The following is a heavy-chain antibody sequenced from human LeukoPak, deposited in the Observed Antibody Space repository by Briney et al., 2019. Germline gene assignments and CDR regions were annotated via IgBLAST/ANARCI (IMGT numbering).Heavy chain of an antibody. J-gene: IGHJ5*02. CDR1: GGSFSGYY. V-gene: IGHV4-34*01. D-gene: IGHD2-15*01. CDR3: ARGSSIVVVVAATTYNWFDP. CDR2: INHSGSS. Sequence: SETLSLTCAVYGGSFSGYYWSWIRQPPGKGLEWIGEINHSGSSNYNPSLKSRVTISVDTSKNQFSLKLSSVTAADTAVYYCARGSSIVVVVAATTYNWFDPWGQGTLVTASS.